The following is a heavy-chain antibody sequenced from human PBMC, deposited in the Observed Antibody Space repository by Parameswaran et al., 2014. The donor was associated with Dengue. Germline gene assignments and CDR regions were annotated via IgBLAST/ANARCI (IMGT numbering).Heavy chain of an antibody. J-gene: IGHJ5*02. CDR2: INPNSGGT. CDR3: ASAHYDSSGYYHFFPS. V-gene: IGHV1-2*06. Sequence: WVRQAPGQGLEWMGRINPNSGGTNYAQKFQGRVTMTRDTSISTAYMELSRLRSDDTAVYYCASAHYDSSGYYHFFPSWGQGTLVTVSS. D-gene: IGHD3-22*01.